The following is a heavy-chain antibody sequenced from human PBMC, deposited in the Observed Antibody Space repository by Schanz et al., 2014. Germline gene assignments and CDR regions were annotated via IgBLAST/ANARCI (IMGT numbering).Heavy chain of an antibody. Sequence: VQLVESGGGLVQPGGSLRLSCAASAFIFRSYSMHWVRQAPGKGLEWVGFISFDGRNTGYAHSVKGRFTISRDNSKNSVSLQMDSLRPEDTAVYFCAKDLHSNSGNYYSYYFDSWGPGALVTVSS. CDR3: AKDLHSNSGNYYSYYFDS. CDR1: AFIFRSYS. D-gene: IGHD3-10*01. V-gene: IGHV3-30*18. CDR2: ISFDGRNT. J-gene: IGHJ4*02.